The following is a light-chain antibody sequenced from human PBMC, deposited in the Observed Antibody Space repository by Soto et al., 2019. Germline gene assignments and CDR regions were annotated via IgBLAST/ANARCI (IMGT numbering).Light chain of an antibody. J-gene: IGKJ1*01. V-gene: IGKV1-27*01. Sequence: DIQMTQSPSSLSASVGDTVTITCRASQGIIDYLAWYQQRPGKVPKLLIYAASTLQKGVPSRFSGSGAGTDFTLTISSLQPEDVATYYCQKYDTAPQTFGQGTRVEIK. CDR1: QGIIDY. CDR2: AAS. CDR3: QKYDTAPQT.